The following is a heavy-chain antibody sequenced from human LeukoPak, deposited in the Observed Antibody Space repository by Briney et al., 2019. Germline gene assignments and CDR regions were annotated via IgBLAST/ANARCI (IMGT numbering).Heavy chain of an antibody. CDR1: GFIFNNYA. J-gene: IGHJ4*02. Sequence: GRSLRLSCAASGFIFNNYAMHWVRRAPGKGLEWVALISYDGTNKYYADSVKGRFTISRDNAKNSVYLQMNNLRAEDTAVYYCAKGGVVPAADIVVVVAASYYFDYWGQGTLVTVSS. CDR3: AKGGVVPAADIVVVVAASYYFDY. CDR2: ISYDGTNK. V-gene: IGHV3-30-3*01. D-gene: IGHD2-15*01.